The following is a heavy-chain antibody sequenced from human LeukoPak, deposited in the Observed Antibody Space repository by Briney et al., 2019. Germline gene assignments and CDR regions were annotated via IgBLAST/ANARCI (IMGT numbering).Heavy chain of an antibody. V-gene: IGHV4-4*09. CDR2: ILTSGTT. D-gene: IGHD3-10*01. Sequence: PSETLSLTCTVSNGSISSYHWSWVRQPPGKGLEWIGYILTSGTTNYNPSLKSRLTISVDTSKNQFTLKLSSVTAADTAVYYCARLRVSGSHLYYFDYWGRGTLVTVSS. CDR3: ARLRVSGSHLYYFDY. J-gene: IGHJ4*02. CDR1: NGSISSYH.